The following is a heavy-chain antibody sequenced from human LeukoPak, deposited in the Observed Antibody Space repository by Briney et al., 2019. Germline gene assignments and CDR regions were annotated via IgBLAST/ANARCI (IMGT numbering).Heavy chain of an antibody. CDR2: IIPIFGTA. J-gene: IGHJ6*02. CDR1: GGTFSSYA. Sequence: SVTVSCKASGGTFSSYAISWVRQAPGQGLEWMGGIIPIFGTANYAQKFQGRVTITADESTSTAYMELSSLRSEDTAVYYSARDYCSGGSCYSSYYYGMDVWGQGTTVTVSS. D-gene: IGHD2-15*01. V-gene: IGHV1-69*13. CDR3: ARDYCSGGSCYSSYYYGMDV.